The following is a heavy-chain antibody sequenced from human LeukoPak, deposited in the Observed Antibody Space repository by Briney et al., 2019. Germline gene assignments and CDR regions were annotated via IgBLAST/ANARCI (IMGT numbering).Heavy chain of an antibody. D-gene: IGHD3-3*01. Sequence: SETLSLTCTVSGGSISSSSYYWGWIRQPPGKGLEWIGSIYYSGSTYYNPSLKSRVTISVDTSKNQFSLKLSSVTAADTAAYYCAREGSTDFWSAYSVYYFDYWGQGTLVTVSS. J-gene: IGHJ4*02. CDR3: AREGSTDFWSAYSVYYFDY. V-gene: IGHV4-39*02. CDR1: GGSISSSSYY. CDR2: IYYSGST.